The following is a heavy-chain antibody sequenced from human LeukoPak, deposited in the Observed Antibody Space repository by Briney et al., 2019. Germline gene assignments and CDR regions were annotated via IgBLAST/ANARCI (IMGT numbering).Heavy chain of an antibody. CDR3: ARDRIKSGSYYFDY. J-gene: IGHJ4*02. CDR2: ISGRSSTI. CDR1: AFTFSDYS. D-gene: IGHD1-26*01. Sequence: GGSLRPSCAASAFTFSDYSMNWVRQAPGKGLEWVSYISGRSSTIYYADSVKGRFTISRDNAKNSMYLQMNSLRAEDTAVYYCARDRIKSGSYYFDYWGQGTLVTVSS. V-gene: IGHV3-48*01.